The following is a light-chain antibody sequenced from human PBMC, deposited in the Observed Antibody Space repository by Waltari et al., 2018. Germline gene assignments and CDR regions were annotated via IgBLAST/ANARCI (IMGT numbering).Light chain of an antibody. CDR3: QQSFSTPLT. CDR1: QSISRY. V-gene: IGKV1-39*01. CDR2: AAS. Sequence: DIQMTQSPSSLSASLGDSVTITCRASQSISRYLNWYQQKPGVAPKLLIYAASSLRNGVPSRFSGSGSGTDFSLTISSLQPEDFATYYCQQSFSTPLTFGGGTKVEIK. J-gene: IGKJ4*01.